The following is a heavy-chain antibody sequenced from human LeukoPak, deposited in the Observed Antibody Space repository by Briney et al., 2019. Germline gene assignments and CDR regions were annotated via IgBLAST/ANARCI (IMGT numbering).Heavy chain of an antibody. V-gene: IGHV1-2*02. Sequence: GESLKISCKGSGYSFTNEWIGWVRQAPGQGLEWMGWIDPNSGATNYAQKFQGRVTMTRDTSISTGYMELSRLTSDDTAVYYCARDTNDWSSPWGQGTLVTVSS. CDR2: IDPNSGAT. D-gene: IGHD3-9*01. J-gene: IGHJ5*02. CDR3: ARDTNDWSSP. CDR1: GYSFTNEW.